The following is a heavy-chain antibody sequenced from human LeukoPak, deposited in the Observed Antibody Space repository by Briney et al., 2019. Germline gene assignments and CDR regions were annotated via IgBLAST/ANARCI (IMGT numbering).Heavy chain of an antibody. CDR2: IYYSGST. J-gene: IGHJ5*02. CDR1: GGSISSYY. D-gene: IGHD2-2*02. V-gene: IGHV4-59*01. Sequence: PSETLSLTCTVSGGSISSYYWSWIRQPPGKGLEWIGYIYYSGSTNYNPSLKSRVTISVDTSKNQFSLKLSSVTAADTAVYYCARWHCSSTSCYNGWFDPWGQGTLVTVSS. CDR3: ARWHCSSTSCYNGWFDP.